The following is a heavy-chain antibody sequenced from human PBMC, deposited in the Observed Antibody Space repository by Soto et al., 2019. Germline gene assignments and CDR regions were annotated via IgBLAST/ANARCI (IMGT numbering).Heavy chain of an antibody. D-gene: IGHD5-18*01. V-gene: IGHV3-23*01. CDR3: AKWDGYGDH. Sequence: HPGGSLRPSCAAPGFSFSSYSFTWVRQAPGKGLEWVAGISIGGDKTWHADSVKGRFTISRDNSKNTVYLQMKSLRVDDTAVYYCAKWDGYGDHWGQGTLVTVSS. CDR2: ISIGGDKT. J-gene: IGHJ5*02. CDR1: GFSFSSYS.